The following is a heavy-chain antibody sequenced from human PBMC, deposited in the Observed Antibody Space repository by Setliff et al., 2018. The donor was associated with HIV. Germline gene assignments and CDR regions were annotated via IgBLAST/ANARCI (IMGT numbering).Heavy chain of an antibody. CDR1: GFTFSSYS. CDR3: VYGSGTQGVWFDP. J-gene: IGHJ5*02. CDR2: ITSTGSTI. V-gene: IGHV3-48*01. Sequence: GGSLRLSCAASGFTFSSYSMNWVRQAPGKGLEWISYITSTGSTIYYADSVKGRFTISRDNAKNSLYLQMNSLRAEDTAVYYCVYGSGTQGVWFDPWGQGTLVTVSS. D-gene: IGHD3-10*01.